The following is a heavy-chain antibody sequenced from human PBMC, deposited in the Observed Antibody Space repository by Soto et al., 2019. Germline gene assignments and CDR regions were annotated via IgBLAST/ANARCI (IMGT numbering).Heavy chain of an antibody. CDR2: INWNGGST. V-gene: IGHV3-20*04. CDR3: GRDRGYCSSTSCYAPYYFEY. J-gene: IGHJ4*02. D-gene: IGHD2-2*01. CDR1: GFTFDDYG. Sequence: EVQLVESGGGVVRPGGSLRLSCAASGFTFDDYGMSWVRQAPGKGLEWVSGINWNGGSTGYADSVKGRFTISRDNAKNSLYLQMNSLIAEDSALYYCGRDRGYCSSTSCYAPYYFEYWGQGTLVIVSP.